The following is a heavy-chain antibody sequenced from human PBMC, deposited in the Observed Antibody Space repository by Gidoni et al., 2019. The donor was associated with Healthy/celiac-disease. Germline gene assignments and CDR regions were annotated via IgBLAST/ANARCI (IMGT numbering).Heavy chain of an antibody. CDR2: INHRGST. D-gene: IGHD6-19*01. Sequence: QVQLQQWGAGLLKPSETLSLTCAVYGGSFSGYYWSWIRQPPGKGLEWIGEINHRGSTNYNPSLKSRVTISVDTSKNQFSLKLSSVTAADTAVYYCAREGLRQWLGRPFDYWGQGTLVTVSS. V-gene: IGHV4-34*01. CDR3: AREGLRQWLGRPFDY. CDR1: GGSFSGYY. J-gene: IGHJ4*02.